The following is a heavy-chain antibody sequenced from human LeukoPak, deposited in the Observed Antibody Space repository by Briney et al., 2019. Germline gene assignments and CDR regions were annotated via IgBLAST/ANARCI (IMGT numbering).Heavy chain of an antibody. D-gene: IGHD5-24*01. CDR1: GASFSDYY. Sequence: SETLSLTCAVYGASFSDYYWSWIRHPPAKGLEWIGEINHSGSTNYNPALKSRVTISVDTSKNQFSLKLSSVTAADTAVYYCARTRMATIEAFDIWGQGTMVTVSS. V-gene: IGHV4-34*01. J-gene: IGHJ3*02. CDR2: INHSGST. CDR3: ARTRMATIEAFDI.